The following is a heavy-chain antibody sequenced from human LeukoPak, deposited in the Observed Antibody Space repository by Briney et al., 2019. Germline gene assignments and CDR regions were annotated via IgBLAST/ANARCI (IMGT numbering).Heavy chain of an antibody. Sequence: GGSLRLSCAASGFTFSSYWMSWVRQAPGKGLEWVANIKQDGSEKYYVVSVKGRFTISRDNAKNSLYLQMNSLRAEDTAMYYCVRDRRDIAASTSDYWGQGALVTVSS. V-gene: IGHV3-7*01. CDR2: IKQDGSEK. CDR3: VRDRRDIAASTSDY. J-gene: IGHJ4*02. D-gene: IGHD6-13*01. CDR1: GFTFSSYW.